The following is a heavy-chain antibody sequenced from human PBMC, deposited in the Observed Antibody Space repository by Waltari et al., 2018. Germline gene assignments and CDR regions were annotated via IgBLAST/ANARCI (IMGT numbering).Heavy chain of an antibody. CDR1: GVSFNDDNTY. CDR3: ARGGSSYYDAYGT. Sequence: QLQLQESGPGLVKPSETLSLTCTVSGVSFNDDNTYWGWIHQPPGEGLEWVGSIYSTGSTYYKTSLKSRVTVSIDTPNNQFSLKLTSVTAADTAVYFCARGGSSYYDAYGTWGQGSMVIVSS. V-gene: IGHV4-39*07. J-gene: IGHJ3*02. D-gene: IGHD1-26*01. CDR2: IYSTGST.